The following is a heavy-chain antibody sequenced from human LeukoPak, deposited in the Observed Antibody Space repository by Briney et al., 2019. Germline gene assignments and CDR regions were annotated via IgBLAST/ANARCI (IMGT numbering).Heavy chain of an antibody. D-gene: IGHD3-3*01. CDR3: ARGITIFGVVIIEAFDI. CDR1: GYTFTGYY. CDR2: INPNSGGT. J-gene: IGHJ3*02. V-gene: IGHV1-2*02. Sequence: ASVKVSCKASGYTFTGYYMHWVRQAPGQGLEWMGWINPNSGGTNYAQKFQGRVTMTRDTSISTAYMELSRLRSDDTAVYYCARGITIFGVVIIEAFDIWGQGTMVTVSS.